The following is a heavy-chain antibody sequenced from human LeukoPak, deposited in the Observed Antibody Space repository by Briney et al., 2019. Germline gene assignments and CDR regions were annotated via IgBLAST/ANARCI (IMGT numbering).Heavy chain of an antibody. CDR3: ARLGQWLAPRAFDY. J-gene: IGHJ4*02. D-gene: IGHD6-19*01. V-gene: IGHV4-39*07. CDR2: FYYSGAT. Sequence: SETLSLTCTVSGGSISSSSYYWGWIRQPPGKGLEWIGNFYYSGATYYNPSLKSRVTIPVDTSKNQFSLKLSSVTAADTAVYYCARLGQWLAPRAFDYWGQGTLVTVSS. CDR1: GGSISSSSYY.